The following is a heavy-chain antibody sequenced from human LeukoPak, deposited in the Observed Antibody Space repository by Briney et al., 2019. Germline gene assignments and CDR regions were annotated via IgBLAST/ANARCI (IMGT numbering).Heavy chain of an antibody. Sequence: KVGESLKISCKVSGYSFTSYWIGWVRQMPGKGLEWMGVIYPGDSDTRYSPSFQGQVTISADKSISTAYLQWSSLKASDTAMYYCARQNGRWLPPEGYWGQGTLVTVSS. CDR2: IYPGDSDT. J-gene: IGHJ4*02. D-gene: IGHD6-19*01. V-gene: IGHV5-51*01. CDR1: GYSFTSYW. CDR3: ARQNGRWLPPEGY.